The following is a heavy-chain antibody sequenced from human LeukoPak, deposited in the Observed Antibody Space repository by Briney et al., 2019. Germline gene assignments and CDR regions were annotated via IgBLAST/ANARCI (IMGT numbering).Heavy chain of an antibody. Sequence: ASVKVSCKASGYTFTSYYMHWVRQAPGQGLDWMGIINPSGGDTTYAQKFQGRVTMARDTSTSTLYMELSSLRSEDTAVYYCAKDREGLGMSRDAFDIWGQGTMVTVSS. D-gene: IGHD7-27*01. J-gene: IGHJ3*02. CDR2: INPSGGDT. CDR1: GYTFTSYY. V-gene: IGHV1-46*01. CDR3: AKDREGLGMSRDAFDI.